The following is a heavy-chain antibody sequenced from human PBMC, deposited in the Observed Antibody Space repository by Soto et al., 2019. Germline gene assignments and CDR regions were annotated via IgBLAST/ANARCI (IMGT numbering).Heavy chain of an antibody. D-gene: IGHD3-10*01. CDR1: GGTFSSWA. CDR3: ARALRGGSTFPMDG. J-gene: IGHJ6*02. Sequence: QVQLVQSGAEVKKPGSSVRVSCQASGGTFSSWAISWVRQAPGQGLEWMGGIIPVINKTDYPRRFQGRVTITADAFTRTTYIDLTSLRSEDTAIYYCARALRGGSTFPMDGWGQGTAVTVSS. V-gene: IGHV1-69*01. CDR2: IIPVINKT.